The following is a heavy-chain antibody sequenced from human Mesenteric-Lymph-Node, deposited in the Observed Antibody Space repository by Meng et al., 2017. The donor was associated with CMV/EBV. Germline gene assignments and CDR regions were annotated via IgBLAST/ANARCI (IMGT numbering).Heavy chain of an antibody. CDR3: AKEALVRGESHFDY. J-gene: IGHJ4*02. CDR1: GFTFNTFA. Sequence: ASGFTFNTFAMSWVRRAPGKGLEWVSTISITGAGTYYSDSVKGRFTVSRDNSNNMLYMQMNSLRAEDTAVYYCAKEALVRGESHFDYWGQGTLVTVSS. D-gene: IGHD3-10*01. CDR2: ISITGAGT. V-gene: IGHV3-23*01.